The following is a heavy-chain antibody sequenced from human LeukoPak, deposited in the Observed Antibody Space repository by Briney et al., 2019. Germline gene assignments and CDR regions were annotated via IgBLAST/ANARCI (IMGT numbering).Heavy chain of an antibody. J-gene: IGHJ4*02. CDR1: GYTFTSYA. D-gene: IGHD6-13*01. CDR3: ARYWESSSLIFDY. Sequence: ASVKVSCKASGYTFTSYAMHWVRQAPGQRLEWMVWINAGNGNTKYSQEFQGRVTITRDTSASTAYMELRSLRSDDTAVYYCARYWESSSLIFDYWGQGTLVTVSS. V-gene: IGHV1-3*01. CDR2: INAGNGNT.